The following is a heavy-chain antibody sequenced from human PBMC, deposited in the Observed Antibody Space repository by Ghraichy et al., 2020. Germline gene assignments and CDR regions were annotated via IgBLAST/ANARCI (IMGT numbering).Heavy chain of an antibody. CDR2: IKQDGSEK. D-gene: IGHD2-15*01. V-gene: IGHV3-7*01. CDR1: GFTFSSYW. J-gene: IGHJ4*02. CDR3: AREGYCSGGSCYYFDY. Sequence: GGSLRLSCAASGFTFSSYWMSWVRQAPGKGLEWVANIKQDGSEKHYVDSVKGRFTISRDNAKNSLYLQMNSLRAEDTAVYYCAREGYCSGGSCYYFDYWVQGTLVTVSS.